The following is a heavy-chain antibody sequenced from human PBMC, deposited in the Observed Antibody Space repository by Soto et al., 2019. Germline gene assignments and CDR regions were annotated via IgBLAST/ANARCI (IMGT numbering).Heavy chain of an antibody. J-gene: IGHJ5*02. CDR3: AREDILEYNWFAP. Sequence: GASVKVSCKASGGTFSSYTISWVRQAPGQGLEWMGRIIPILGIANYAQKFQGRVTITADKSTSTAYMELSSLRSEDTAVYYCAREDILEYNWFAPWGQGTLVTVSS. CDR1: GGTFSSYT. CDR2: IIPILGIA. V-gene: IGHV1-69*04. D-gene: IGHD2-15*01.